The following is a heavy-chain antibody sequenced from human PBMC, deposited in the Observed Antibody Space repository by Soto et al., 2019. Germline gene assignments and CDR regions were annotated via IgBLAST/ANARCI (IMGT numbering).Heavy chain of an antibody. CDR2: IYYSGST. D-gene: IGHD3-3*01. CDR3: ASGIYFRVAAYDY. J-gene: IGHJ4*02. V-gene: IGHV4-59*01. CDR1: GGSISSYY. Sequence: SETLSLTCTVSGGSISSYYWSWIRQPPGKGLEWIGYIYYSGSTNYNPSLKSRVTISVDTSKNQFSLKLSSVTAADTAVYYCASGIYFRVAAYDYWGQGTLVTVSS.